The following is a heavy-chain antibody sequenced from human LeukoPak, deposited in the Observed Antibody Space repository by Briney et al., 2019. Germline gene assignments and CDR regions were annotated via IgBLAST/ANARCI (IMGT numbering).Heavy chain of an antibody. CDR3: ARDRGRATWFDP. Sequence: PSETLSLTCAVSGGSITSYYWHWIRQPPGKGLEWIGYIYYSGSTNYNPSLKCRVTISVDTSRKQFSLKLHSVSAADTAVYYCARDRGRATWFDPWGQGTVVTVSS. V-gene: IGHV4-59*01. CDR2: IYYSGST. D-gene: IGHD3-10*01. J-gene: IGHJ5*02. CDR1: GGSITSYY.